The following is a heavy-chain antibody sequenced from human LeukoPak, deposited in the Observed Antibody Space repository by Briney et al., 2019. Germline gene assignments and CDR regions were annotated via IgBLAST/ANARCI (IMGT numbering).Heavy chain of an antibody. V-gene: IGHV3-7*05. J-gene: IGHJ3*02. Sequence: GGSLRLSCAASGFIFSSWWMSWVRQAPGKGLEWVANIKQDGSEKYYVDSVKGRFTISRDNAENSLYLQMNSLRVEDTAVYYCARVRCNWKNTFDIWGQGTMVTVSS. D-gene: IGHD1-20*01. CDR3: ARVRCNWKNTFDI. CDR2: IKQDGSEK. CDR1: GFIFSSWW.